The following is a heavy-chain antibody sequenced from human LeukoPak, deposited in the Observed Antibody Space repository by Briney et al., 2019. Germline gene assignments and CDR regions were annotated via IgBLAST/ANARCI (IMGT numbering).Heavy chain of an antibody. D-gene: IGHD1-26*01. J-gene: IGHJ4*02. CDR2: MNIDGSEK. Sequence: GGSLRLSCAASGFTFSNYWMGWVRQAPGKRPEWVANMNIDGSEKYYADSVKGRFSTSRDNARNSVYLQMASLRVEDTAVYYCARDPVEWELLLDYWGQGTLVTVSS. CDR3: ARDPVEWELLLDY. V-gene: IGHV3-7*01. CDR1: GFTFSNYW.